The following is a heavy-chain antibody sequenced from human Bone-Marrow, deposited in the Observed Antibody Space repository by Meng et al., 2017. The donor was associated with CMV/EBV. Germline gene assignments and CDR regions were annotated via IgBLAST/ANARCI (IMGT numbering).Heavy chain of an antibody. V-gene: IGHV4-61*01. Sequence: SETLSLTCTVSGGSVSSGSYYWSWIRQPPGKGLEWIGYIYYRGSTNYNPPLKSRVTISVDTSKNQFSLKLSSVTAADTAVYYCARAFPRGLKGFDPWGQGTLVTVSS. CDR1: GGSVSSGSYY. D-gene: IGHD2/OR15-2a*01. CDR3: ARAFPRGLKGFDP. CDR2: IYYRGST. J-gene: IGHJ5*02.